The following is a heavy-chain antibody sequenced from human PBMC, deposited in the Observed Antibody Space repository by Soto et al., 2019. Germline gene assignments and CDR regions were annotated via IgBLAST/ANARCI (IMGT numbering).Heavy chain of an antibody. J-gene: IGHJ5*02. V-gene: IGHV3-48*02. CDR1: GFTFSSYS. D-gene: IGHD6-13*01. CDR2: ISSSSSTI. Sequence: EVQLVESGGGLVQPGGSLRLSCAASGFTFSSYSMNWVRQAPGKGLEWVSYISSSSSTIYYADSVKGRFTISRDNAKNSLYLQMNSLRDEDTAAYYCARGRAAGGPNWFDPWGQGTLVTVSS. CDR3: ARGRAAGGPNWFDP.